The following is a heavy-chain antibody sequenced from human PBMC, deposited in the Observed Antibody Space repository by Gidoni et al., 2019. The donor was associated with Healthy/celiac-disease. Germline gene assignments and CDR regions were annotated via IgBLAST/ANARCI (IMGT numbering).Heavy chain of an antibody. CDR2: IYYSGST. D-gene: IGHD4-17*01. CDR1: GGSISSSGYY. CDR3: ARHGNYGEDIFDS. Sequence: HLQLQESGPGLVKPSETLSLTCTVSGGSISSSGYYWGWIRQPPGKGLEWIGSIYYSGSTYYNPSLKTRVTISVDTSKNQFSLKLSSVTAADTAVYYCARHGNYGEDIFDSWGPGTLVTVSS. J-gene: IGHJ4*02. V-gene: IGHV4-39*01.